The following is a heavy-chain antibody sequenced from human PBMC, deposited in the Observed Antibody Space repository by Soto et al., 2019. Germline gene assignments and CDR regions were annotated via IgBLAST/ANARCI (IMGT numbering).Heavy chain of an antibody. Sequence: QVQLVQSGAEVKKPGSSVKVSCKASGDTFSKYGISRVRQAPGQGLEWMGGFLPIFGSANYAQKFHGRVTITADESTSTVYMEVSSLRSEDTATYYCARDLGGGSSGWFGNGFDPWGQGTLVTVSS. CDR3: ARDLGGGSSGWFGNGFDP. D-gene: IGHD6-19*01. CDR2: FLPIFGSA. V-gene: IGHV1-69*12. J-gene: IGHJ5*02. CDR1: GDTFSKYG.